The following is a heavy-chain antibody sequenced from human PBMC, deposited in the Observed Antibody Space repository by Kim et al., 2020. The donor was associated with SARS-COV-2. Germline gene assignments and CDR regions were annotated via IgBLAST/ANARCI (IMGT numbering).Heavy chain of an antibody. CDR2: ISGSGGST. D-gene: IGHD1-26*01. V-gene: IGHV3-23*01. CDR1: GFTFSSYA. CDR3: AKDLKRVSGELLEYFQH. J-gene: IGHJ1*01. Sequence: GGSLRLSCAASGFTFSSYAMSWVRQAPGKGLEWVSAISGSGGSTYYADSVKGRFTISRDNSKNTLYLQMNSLRAEDTAVYYCAKDLKRVSGELLEYFQHWGQGPLVTVSS.